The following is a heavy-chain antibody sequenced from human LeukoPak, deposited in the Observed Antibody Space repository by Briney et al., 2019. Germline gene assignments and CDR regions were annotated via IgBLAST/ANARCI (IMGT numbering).Heavy chain of an antibody. V-gene: IGHV1-46*02. CDR3: ARDRALRAVVGSFDY. CDR2: INPSDGST. CDR1: GYTFNSYY. D-gene: IGHD4-23*01. Sequence: ASVKVSCKASGYTFNSYYIHWVRQAPGQGLEWMGIINPSDGSTSYAQKFQGRVTMTRDTSTSTVYMELSSLTSEDTAVYYCARDRALRAVVGSFDYWGQGTLVTVSS. J-gene: IGHJ4*02.